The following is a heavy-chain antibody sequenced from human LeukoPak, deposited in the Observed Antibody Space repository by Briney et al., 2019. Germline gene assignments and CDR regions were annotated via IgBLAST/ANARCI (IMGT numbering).Heavy chain of an antibody. CDR2: IKSKTDGGTT. CDR3: TTIWWELLLGSYYYYGMDV. J-gene: IGHJ6*02. CDR1: GFTFSNAW. Sequence: GGSLRLSRAASGFTFSNAWMSWVRQAPGKGLEWVGRIKSKTDGGTTDYAAPVKGRFTISRDDSKNTLYLQMNSLKTEDTAVYYCTTIWWELLLGSYYYYGMDVWGQGTTVTVSS. V-gene: IGHV3-15*01. D-gene: IGHD1-26*01.